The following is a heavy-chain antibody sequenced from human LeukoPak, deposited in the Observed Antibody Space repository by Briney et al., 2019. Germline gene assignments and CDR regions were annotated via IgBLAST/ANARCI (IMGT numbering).Heavy chain of an antibody. CDR2: INPFTANT. CDR3: ARTQHLVLRSPLDP. J-gene: IGHJ5*02. D-gene: IGHD6-13*01. CDR1: GYTFTNYD. Sequence: ASVKVSCKASGYTFTNYDIHWVRQATGQGLEWMGWINPFTANTGYAQHFQGRITITRNTSITTAYMELSSLRSEDTAVYYCARTQHLVLRSPLDPWGQGTQVTVST. V-gene: IGHV1-8*03.